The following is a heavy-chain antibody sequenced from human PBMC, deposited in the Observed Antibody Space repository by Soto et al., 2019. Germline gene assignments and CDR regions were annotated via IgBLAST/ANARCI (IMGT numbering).Heavy chain of an antibody. D-gene: IGHD2-2*01. Sequence: EVQLVESGGGLIQPGGSLRLSCAASGFTFSSYWMSWVRQAPGKGLEWVANIKQDGSEKYYVDSVKGRFTISRDNAKNSLYLQMNSLRAEDTAVYYCARDDHCSSTSCYYYYYYGMDVWGQGTTVTVSS. CDR3: ARDDHCSSTSCYYYYYYGMDV. CDR2: IKQDGSEK. J-gene: IGHJ6*02. V-gene: IGHV3-7*03. CDR1: GFTFSSYW.